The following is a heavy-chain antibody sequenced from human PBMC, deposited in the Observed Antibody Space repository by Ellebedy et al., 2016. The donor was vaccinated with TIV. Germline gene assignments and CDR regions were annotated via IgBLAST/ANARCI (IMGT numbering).Heavy chain of an antibody. CDR3: AREQSGRYFDWLLSYNLDV. CDR1: GYTFSSYG. J-gene: IGHJ6*02. V-gene: IGHV1-18*01. CDR2: ISGYNGHT. D-gene: IGHD3-9*01. Sequence: ASVKVSCKASGYTFSSYGISWVRQAPGQGLEWIGWISGYNGHTTYAQKFQDRLTVTRDTSTSTAYMELMSLRSDDTAIYYCAREQSGRYFDWLLSYNLDVWGQGTTVTVSS.